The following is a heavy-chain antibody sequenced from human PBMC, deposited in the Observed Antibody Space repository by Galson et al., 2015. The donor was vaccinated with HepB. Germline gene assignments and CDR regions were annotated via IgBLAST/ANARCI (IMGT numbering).Heavy chain of an antibody. CDR3: AKGRAWFGELSFVDY. CDR2: ISWDGGNT. V-gene: IGHV3-43*01. Sequence: SLRLSCAASGFTFDDYTMHWVRQAPGKGLEWVSLISWDGGNTYYADSVKGRFTISRDNSKNSLCLQMNSLRTEDTALYYCAKGRAWFGELSFVDYWGQGTLVTVSS. J-gene: IGHJ4*02. D-gene: IGHD3-10*01. CDR1: GFTFDDYT.